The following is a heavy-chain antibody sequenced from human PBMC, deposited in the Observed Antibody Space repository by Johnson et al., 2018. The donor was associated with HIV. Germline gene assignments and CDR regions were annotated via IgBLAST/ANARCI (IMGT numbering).Heavy chain of an antibody. Sequence: MLLVESGGGVVRPGGSLRLSCAASGFTFDDYGMSWVRQAPGKGLEWVSGINWNGGSTGYADSVKGRFTISRDNAKNSLYLQMNSLRAEDTALYYCARAVGGSYHDAFDIWGQGTMVTVSS. D-gene: IGHD1-26*01. CDR2: INWNGGST. CDR3: ARAVGGSYHDAFDI. CDR1: GFTFDDYG. V-gene: IGHV3-20*04. J-gene: IGHJ3*02.